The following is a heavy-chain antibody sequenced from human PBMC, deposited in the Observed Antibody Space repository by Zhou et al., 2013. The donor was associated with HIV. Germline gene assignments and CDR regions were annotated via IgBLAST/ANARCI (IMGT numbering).Heavy chain of an antibody. J-gene: IGHJ6*03. CDR2: IIPVFGIP. CDR1: GGSFSNFA. D-gene: IGHD2-2*02. V-gene: IGHV1-69*05. CDR3: ARGMGVPAAIHVARYYYYMDV. Sequence: QVQLVQSGAEGKKPGSSVRVSCKASGGSFSNFAITWVRQAPGQGLEWMGRIIPVFGIPNYAQKFQGRVTITTDESTSTAYMELSSLRSEDTAVYYCARGMGVPAAIHVARYYYYMDVWGKGTTVTVSS.